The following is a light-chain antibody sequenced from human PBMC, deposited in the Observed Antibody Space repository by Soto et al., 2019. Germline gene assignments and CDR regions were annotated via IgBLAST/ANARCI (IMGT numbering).Light chain of an antibody. V-gene: IGKV1-9*01. CDR1: QSISSY. CDR2: AAS. J-gene: IGKJ1*01. CDR3: QQLNSYPPWT. Sequence: DIQMTQSPSSLSASVGDRVTITCRASQSISSYLNWYQQKPGKAPKLLIYAASTLQSGVPSRFSGSGSGTEFTLTISSLQPEDFATYYCQQLNSYPPWTFGQGTKVDIK.